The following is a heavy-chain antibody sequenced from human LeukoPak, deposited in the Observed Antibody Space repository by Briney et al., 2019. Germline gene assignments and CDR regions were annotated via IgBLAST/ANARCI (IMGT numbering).Heavy chain of an antibody. CDR1: GYTFTGYY. D-gene: IGHD1-26*01. V-gene: IGHV1-2*02. CDR3: ARDKGRGRVGATNFDY. Sequence: ASVKVSCKASGYTFTGYYMHWVRQAPGQGLEWMGWINPNSGGTNYAQKFQGRVTMTRDTSISTAYMELSRLRSDDTAVYYCARDKGRGRVGATNFDYWGRGTLVTVSS. CDR2: INPNSGGT. J-gene: IGHJ4*02.